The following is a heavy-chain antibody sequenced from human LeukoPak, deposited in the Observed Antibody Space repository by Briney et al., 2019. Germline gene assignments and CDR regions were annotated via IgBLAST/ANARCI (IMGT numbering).Heavy chain of an antibody. CDR3: ARGFGSYGYGLQH. Sequence: SETLSLTCAVYGGSFSGYYWSWIRQPPGKGLEWIGEINHSGSTNYNPSLKSRVTISVDTSKNQFSLKLSSVTAADTAVYYCARGFGSYGYGLQHWGQGTLVTVSS. V-gene: IGHV4-34*01. CDR1: GGSFSGYY. J-gene: IGHJ1*01. D-gene: IGHD2-15*01. CDR2: INHSGST.